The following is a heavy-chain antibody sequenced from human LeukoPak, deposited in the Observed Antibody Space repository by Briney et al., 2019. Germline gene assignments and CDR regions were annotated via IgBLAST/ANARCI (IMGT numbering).Heavy chain of an antibody. V-gene: IGHV3-23*01. Sequence: GGSLRLSCAASGFTFSSYTMNWVRQAPGKGLEWVSAISGSGVGTYYADSVKGRFTISRDNSWNTLYLQMSSLRAEDTAVYYCAKDQVISGSEASDIWGQGTMVTVSS. J-gene: IGHJ3*02. D-gene: IGHD2-21*01. CDR2: ISGSGVGT. CDR3: AKDQVISGSEASDI. CDR1: GFTFSSYT.